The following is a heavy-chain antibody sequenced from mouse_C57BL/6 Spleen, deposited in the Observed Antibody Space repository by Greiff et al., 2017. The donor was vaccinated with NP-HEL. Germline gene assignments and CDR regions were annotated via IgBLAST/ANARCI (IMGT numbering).Heavy chain of an antibody. CDR3: AREGSNYDAMDY. Sequence: QVQLQQPGAELVRPGSSVKLSCKASGYTFTSYWMDWVKQRPGQGLEWIGNIYPSDSETHYNQKFKDKATLTVDKSSSTAYMQLSSLTSEDSAVYYCAREGSNYDAMDYWGQGTSVTVSS. V-gene: IGHV1-61*01. CDR2: IYPSDSET. D-gene: IGHD2-5*01. CDR1: GYTFTSYW. J-gene: IGHJ4*01.